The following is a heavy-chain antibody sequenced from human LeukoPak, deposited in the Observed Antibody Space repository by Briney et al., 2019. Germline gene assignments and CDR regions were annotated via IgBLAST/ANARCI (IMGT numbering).Heavy chain of an antibody. D-gene: IGHD3-22*01. CDR1: GYSISSGYY. J-gene: IGHJ5*02. CDR3: AREGLYNWFDP. V-gene: IGHV4-61*01. Sequence: SETLSLTCNVSGYSISSGYYWAWFRQPPGKGLEWIGYIYYSGSTNYNPSLKSRVTISVDTSKNQFSLKLSSVTAADTAVYYCAREGLYNWFDPWGQGTLVTVSS. CDR2: IYYSGST.